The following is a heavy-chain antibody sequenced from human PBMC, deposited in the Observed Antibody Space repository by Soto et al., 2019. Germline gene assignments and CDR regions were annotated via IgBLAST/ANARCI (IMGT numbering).Heavy chain of an antibody. CDR3: ARDHSYDHPRGYYYYYYGMDV. V-gene: IGHV1-69*13. J-gene: IGHJ6*02. Sequence: SVKVSCKASGGTFSSYAISWVRQAPGQGLEWMGGIIPIFGTANYAQKFQGRVTITADESTSTAYMELSSLRSEDTAVYYCARDHSYDHPRGYYYYYYGMDVWGQGTPVTVSS. D-gene: IGHD3-22*01. CDR2: IIPIFGTA. CDR1: GGTFSSYA.